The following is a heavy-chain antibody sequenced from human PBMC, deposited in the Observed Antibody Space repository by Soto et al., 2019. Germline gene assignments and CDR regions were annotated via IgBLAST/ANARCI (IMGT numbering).Heavy chain of an antibody. CDR3: ASVRHTVPPSGPRGVGGMDV. CDR2: INPNSGGT. V-gene: IGHV1-2*04. D-gene: IGHD4-4*01. J-gene: IGHJ6*02. Sequence: ASVKVSCKASGYTFTGYYMHWVRQAPGQGLEWMGWINPNSGGTNYAQKFQGWVTMTRDTSISTAYMELSRLRSDDTAVYYCASVRHTVPPSGPRGVGGMDVWGQGTTVTVSS. CDR1: GYTFTGYY.